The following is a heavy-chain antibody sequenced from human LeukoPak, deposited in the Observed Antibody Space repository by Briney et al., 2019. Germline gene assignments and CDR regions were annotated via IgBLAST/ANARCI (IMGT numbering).Heavy chain of an antibody. V-gene: IGHV3-21*01. D-gene: IGHD3-9*01. CDR3: ARDGDYDIFTGYYSIIDY. CDR1: GFTFSSYS. J-gene: IGHJ4*02. CDR2: ISSSSSYI. Sequence: GGSLRLSCAASGFTFSSYSMNWVRQAPGKGLEWVSSISSSSSYIYYADSVKGRFTISRDNAKNSLYLQMNSLGAEDTAVYYCARDGDYDIFTGYYSIIDYWGQGTRVTVSS.